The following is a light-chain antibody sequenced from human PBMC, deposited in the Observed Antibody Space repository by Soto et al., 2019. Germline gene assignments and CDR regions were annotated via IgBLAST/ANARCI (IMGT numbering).Light chain of an antibody. J-gene: IGKJ2*01. V-gene: IGKV3-15*01. Sequence: EIVLTQSPGTLALSPGDRATLSCRASQSVNKAYLVWYQVKPGQAPRRLIYGASTRATGVPARFGGNGSGTEFTLTISSLQSEDFAVYYCQHYNNWPHTFGQGTKLEIK. CDR3: QHYNNWPHT. CDR1: QSVNKAY. CDR2: GAS.